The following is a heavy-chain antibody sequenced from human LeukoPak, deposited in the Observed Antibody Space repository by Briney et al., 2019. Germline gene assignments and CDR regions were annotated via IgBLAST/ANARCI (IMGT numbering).Heavy chain of an antibody. Sequence: GGSLRLSCPPAGLNFSTYWMTWARQVPGKGLEWVANIKEDGSEIYYVDAVKGRFSVSRDNAKTSLYLQMHSLSVADTGLYYCVTDQTGRHPYFFDYWGQGTLVTVSS. J-gene: IGHJ4*02. CDR1: GLNFSTYW. CDR2: IKEDGSEI. V-gene: IGHV3-7*01. CDR3: VTDQTGRHPYFFDY. D-gene: IGHD3-10*01.